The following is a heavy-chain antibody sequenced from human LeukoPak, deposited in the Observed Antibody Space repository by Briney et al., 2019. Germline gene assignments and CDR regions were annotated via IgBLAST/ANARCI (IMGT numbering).Heavy chain of an antibody. CDR2: IYYNGST. Sequence: SETLSLTCTVSGGSISSSSYFWGWIRQPPGKGLEWLWWIYYNGSTCYNPSLKNRLPIYLDTSKIQFSLKLSSVTAADTAVYYCARLVRFTMVRGAHFDYWGQGTLVTASS. V-gene: IGHV4-39*01. CDR3: ARLVRFTMVRGAHFDY. CDR1: GGSISSSSYF. D-gene: IGHD3-10*01. J-gene: IGHJ4*02.